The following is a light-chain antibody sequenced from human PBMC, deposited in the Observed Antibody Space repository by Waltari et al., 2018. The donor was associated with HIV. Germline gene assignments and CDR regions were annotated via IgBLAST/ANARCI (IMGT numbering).Light chain of an antibody. J-gene: IGLJ2*01. Sequence: SYELTQPPSVSVSPGQTATITCSADALANEYPYWYQQKSGQAPLLILFKDIKRPSGIPERFSGSSSGTTVTLTITGVQAEDEADYYCQSGDNSGTVFFGGGTKLTVL. CDR1: ALANEY. CDR3: QSGDNSGTVF. CDR2: KDI. V-gene: IGLV3-25*03.